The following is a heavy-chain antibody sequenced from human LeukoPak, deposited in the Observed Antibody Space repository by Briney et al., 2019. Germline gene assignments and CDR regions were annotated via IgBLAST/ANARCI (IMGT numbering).Heavy chain of an antibody. D-gene: IGHD3-10*01. V-gene: IGHV4-39*07. Sequence: SETLSLTCTVSGGSISSSSYYWGWIRQPPGKGLEWIGSIYYSGSTYYNPSLKSRVTISVDTSKNQFSLKLSSVTAADTAVYYCARDSERTMVRGVISWGQGTLVTVSS. J-gene: IGHJ5*02. CDR1: GGSISSSSYY. CDR3: ARDSERTMVRGVIS. CDR2: IYYSGST.